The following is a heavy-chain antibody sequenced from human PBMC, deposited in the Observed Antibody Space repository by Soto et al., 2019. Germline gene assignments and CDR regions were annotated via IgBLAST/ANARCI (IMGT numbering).Heavy chain of an antibody. CDR1: GFTFSSYA. V-gene: IGHV3-23*01. D-gene: IGHD2-15*01. CDR3: AKVRDGVVVAATTNWFDP. Sequence: GGSLRLSCAASGFTFSSYAMSWVRQAPGKGLEWVSAISGSGGSTYYADSVKGRFTISRDNSKNTLYLQMNSLRAEETAVYYCAKVRDGVVVAATTNWFDPWGQGTLVTVSS. J-gene: IGHJ5*02. CDR2: ISGSGGST.